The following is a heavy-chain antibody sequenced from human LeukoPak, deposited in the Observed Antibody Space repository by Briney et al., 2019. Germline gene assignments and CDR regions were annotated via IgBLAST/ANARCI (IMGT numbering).Heavy chain of an antibody. CDR3: ASSGIAVAGLLYYYMDV. V-gene: IGHV4-59*01. D-gene: IGHD6-19*01. Sequence: SETPSLTCTVSGGSISSYYWSWIRQPPGKGLEWIGYIYYSGSTNYNPSLKSRVTISVDTSRNQFSLKLSSVTAADTAVYYCASSGIAVAGLLYYYMDVWGKGTTVTVS. J-gene: IGHJ6*03. CDR1: GGSISSYY. CDR2: IYYSGST.